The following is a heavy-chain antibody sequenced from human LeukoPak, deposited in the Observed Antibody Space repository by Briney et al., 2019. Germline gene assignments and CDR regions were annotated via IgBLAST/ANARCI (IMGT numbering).Heavy chain of an antibody. CDR1: GFTFSSYE. V-gene: IGHV3-48*03. Sequence: GGSLRLSCAASGFTFSSYEMNWVRQAPGKGLEWVSYISSSGSTIYYADSVKGRFTISRDNAKNSLYLQMNSLRAEDTAVYYCAGTDSGYDLRYWGQGTLVTVSS. J-gene: IGHJ4*02. CDR3: AGTDSGYDLRY. D-gene: IGHD5-12*01. CDR2: ISSSGSTI.